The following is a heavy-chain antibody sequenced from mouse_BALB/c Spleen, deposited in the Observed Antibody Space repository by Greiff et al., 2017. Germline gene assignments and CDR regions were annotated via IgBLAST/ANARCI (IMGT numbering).Heavy chain of an antibody. Sequence: QVQLQQSGPGLVAPSQSLSITCTVSGFSLTGYGVNWVRQPPGKGLEWLGMIWGDGSTDYNSALKSRLSISKDNSKSQVFLKMNSLQTDDTAMYYCAKHETDGYYGDWFAYWGQGTLVTVSA. J-gene: IGHJ3*01. CDR3: AKHETDGYYGDWFAY. CDR1: GFSLTGYG. D-gene: IGHD2-3*01. V-gene: IGHV2-6-7*01. CDR2: IWGDGST.